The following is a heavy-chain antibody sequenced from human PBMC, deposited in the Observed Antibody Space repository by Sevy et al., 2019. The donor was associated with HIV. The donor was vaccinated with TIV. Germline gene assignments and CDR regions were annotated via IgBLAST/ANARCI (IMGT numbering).Heavy chain of an antibody. CDR2: IYYSGST. CDR1: GGSISSYY. V-gene: IGHV4-59*01. CDR3: ARDRIAAAGTRSPGMDV. Sequence: SETLSLTYTVSGGSISSYYWSWIRQPPGKGLEWIGYIYYSGSTNYNPSLKSRVTISVDTSKNQFSLKLSSVTAADTAVYYCARDRIAAAGTRSPGMDVWGQGTTVTVSS. D-gene: IGHD6-13*01. J-gene: IGHJ6*02.